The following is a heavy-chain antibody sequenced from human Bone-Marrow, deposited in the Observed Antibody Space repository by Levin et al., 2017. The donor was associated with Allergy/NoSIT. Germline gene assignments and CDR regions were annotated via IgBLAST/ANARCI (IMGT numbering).Heavy chain of an antibody. V-gene: IGHV2-70*04. CDR1: GFSLSTSGMR. CDR2: IDWDDDK. CDR3: ARSTARPDELDP. Sequence: SGPTLVKPTQTLTLTCTFSGFSLSTSGMRVSWIRQPPGKALEWLARIDWDDDKFYSTSLKTRLTISKDTSKNQVVLTMTNMDPVDTATYYCARSTARPDELDPWGQGTLVTVSS. D-gene: IGHD6-6*01. J-gene: IGHJ5*02.